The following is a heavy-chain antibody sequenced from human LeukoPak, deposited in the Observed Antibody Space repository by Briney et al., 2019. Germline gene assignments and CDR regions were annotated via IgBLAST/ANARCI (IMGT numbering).Heavy chain of an antibody. CDR2: IYYSGRT. CDR1: GGSITSYY. Sequence: PSETLSLTCTVSGGSITSYYWGWIRQPPGKGLEWIAYIYYSGRTNYNPSLKSRVTISIDMSKNQFSLQLSSVTAADTAVYYCASLVTGGDYYCYMDVWGKGTTVTVSS. CDR3: ASLVTGGDYYCYMDV. V-gene: IGHV4-59*01. J-gene: IGHJ6*03. D-gene: IGHD7-27*01.